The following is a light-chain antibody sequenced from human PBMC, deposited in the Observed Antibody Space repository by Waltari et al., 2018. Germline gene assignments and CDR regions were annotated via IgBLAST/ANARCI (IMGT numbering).Light chain of an antibody. V-gene: IGLV3-25*03. J-gene: IGLJ3*02. CDR3: QSAGSSGLYYWL. Sequence: SYELTQPPSLSVSPGQAARNTCSGDAPPKHYVYWYQKKAGQAPLLTKYKDKERPSGIPDRFSGSSSGTPVTLTISGVQAEDEADYYCQSAGSSGLYYWLFGGGTKLTVL. CDR1: APPKHY. CDR2: KDK.